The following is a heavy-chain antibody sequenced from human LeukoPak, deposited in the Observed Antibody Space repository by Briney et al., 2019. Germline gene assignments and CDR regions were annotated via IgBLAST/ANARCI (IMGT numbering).Heavy chain of an antibody. Sequence: ASVKVSCKASGYTFTSYGISWVRQAPGQGLEWMGGIIPIFGTANYAQKFQGRVTITADESTSTAYMELSSLRSEDTAVYYCARSPDYDSSGYYQNYFDYWGQGTLVTVSS. CDR2: IIPIFGTA. V-gene: IGHV1-69*13. D-gene: IGHD3-22*01. J-gene: IGHJ4*02. CDR1: GYTFTSYG. CDR3: ARSPDYDSSGYYQNYFDY.